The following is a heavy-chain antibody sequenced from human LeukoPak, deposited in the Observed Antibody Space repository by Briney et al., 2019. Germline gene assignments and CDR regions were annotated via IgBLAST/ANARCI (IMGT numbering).Heavy chain of an antibody. Sequence: ASVKVSCKASGYTFTSYDINWVRQATGQGLEWMGWMSPNSGNTGYAQKFQGRVTMTRDTSTSTVYMELSSLRSEDTAVYYCARERIVVVPAAIAVEYYYYGMDVWGQGTTVTVSS. CDR3: ARERIVVVPAAIAVEYYYYGMDV. D-gene: IGHD2-2*01. V-gene: IGHV1-8*01. J-gene: IGHJ6*02. CDR1: GYTFTSYD. CDR2: MSPNSGNT.